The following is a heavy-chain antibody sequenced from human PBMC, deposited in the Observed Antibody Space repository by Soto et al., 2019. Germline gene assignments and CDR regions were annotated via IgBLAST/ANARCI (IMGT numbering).Heavy chain of an antibody. V-gene: IGHV4-31*03. CDR1: GGSISSGGYY. CDR2: IYYSGST. D-gene: IGHD3-9*01. CDR3: ARDQGSYDILTGYRHYGMDV. J-gene: IGHJ6*02. Sequence: SETLSLTCTVSGGSISSGGYYWSWIRQHPGKGLEWIGYIYYSGSTYYNPSLKSRVTISVDTSKNQFSLKMSSVTAADTAVYYFARDQGSYDILTGYRHYGMDVWGQGTTVTVSS.